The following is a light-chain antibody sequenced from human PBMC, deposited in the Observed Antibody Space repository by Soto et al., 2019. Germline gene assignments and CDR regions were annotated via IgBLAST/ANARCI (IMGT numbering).Light chain of an antibody. CDR3: QQFSSYSRT. J-gene: IGKJ1*01. Sequence: DIPMTQSPSTLSASVGDRVTITCRASQSISSWLAWYQQKPGKAPKLLIYSVSNLDSGVPSRFSGSGSGTEFTLTISILQPDDFATYYCQQFSSYSRTFGQGTKVEMK. CDR2: SVS. CDR1: QSISSW. V-gene: IGKV1-5*01.